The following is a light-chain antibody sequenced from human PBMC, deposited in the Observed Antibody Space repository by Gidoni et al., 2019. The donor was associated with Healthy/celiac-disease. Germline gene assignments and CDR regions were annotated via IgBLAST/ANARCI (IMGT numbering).Light chain of an antibody. Sequence: DIPLTPSPSFLSASVGDRVTITCRASQGISSSLAWYQQKPGKAPKLLIYAASTLQSGVPSRFSGSGSGTEFTLTISSLQPEDFATYYCQQLNSYPHTFGQGTKLEIK. V-gene: IGKV1-9*01. CDR2: AAS. CDR3: QQLNSYPHT. CDR1: QGISSS. J-gene: IGKJ2*01.